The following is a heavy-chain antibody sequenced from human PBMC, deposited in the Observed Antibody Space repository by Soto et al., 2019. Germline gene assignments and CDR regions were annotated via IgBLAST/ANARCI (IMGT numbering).Heavy chain of an antibody. J-gene: IGHJ4*02. D-gene: IGHD4-17*01. V-gene: IGHV3-33*01. CDR3: ARIDDYGDYVTAY. Sequence: VELVESGGGVVQPGGSLRLSCTASGFTFNTHGMHWVRQAPGKGLEWVSVIWYDGSQRYYADFVRGRFTISRDNSQNTLSLQLTRLRAEDTAVYYCARIDDYGDYVTAYWGQGALVSVSS. CDR2: IWYDGSQR. CDR1: GFTFNTHG.